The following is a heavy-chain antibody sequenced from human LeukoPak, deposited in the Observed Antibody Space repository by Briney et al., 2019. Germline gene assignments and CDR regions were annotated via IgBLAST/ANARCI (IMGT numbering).Heavy chain of an antibody. Sequence: GGSLRLSSAAPVFTVSTNYMNWVRQAPGKGLEWVSILYSGSSTYYADSVEGRFIVSRDSSKNTLSLQMNDLRAEDTAVYYCARVGDHFHWYLDLWGRGTMVTVSS. V-gene: IGHV3-53*01. D-gene: IGHD3-3*02. CDR3: ARVGDHFHWYLDL. CDR1: VFTVSTNY. J-gene: IGHJ2*01. CDR2: LYSGSST.